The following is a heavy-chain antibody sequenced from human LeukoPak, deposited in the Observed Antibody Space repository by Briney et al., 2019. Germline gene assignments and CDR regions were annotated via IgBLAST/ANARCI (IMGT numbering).Heavy chain of an antibody. CDR3: AKGSADSRPYYFDY. J-gene: IGHJ4*02. CDR2: FTGGGGST. Sequence: GGSLRLSCASSVFTFSSYVMIWVRQAPGKGREWGSAFTGGGGSTYYADSVKGRFTISRDNSKNTLFLQMNSLRAEDTAVYYCAKGSADSRPYYFDYWGQGTLVTVSS. CDR1: VFTFSSYV. V-gene: IGHV3-23*01. D-gene: IGHD2-15*01.